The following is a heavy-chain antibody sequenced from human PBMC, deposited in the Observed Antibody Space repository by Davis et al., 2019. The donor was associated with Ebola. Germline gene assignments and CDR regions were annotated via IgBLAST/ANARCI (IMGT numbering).Heavy chain of an antibody. CDR3: ARDRPLDFFFGDYYGMDV. J-gene: IGHJ6*02. CDR1: GFIFRNYV. Sequence: GGSLRLSCETSGFIFRNYVMSWVRQAPGKGLEWVSYISSSSSTIYYADSVKGRFTISRDNAKNSLYLQMNSLRDEDTAVYYCARDRPLDFFFGDYYGMDVWCQGTTVTVSS. D-gene: IGHD3-16*01. V-gene: IGHV3-48*02. CDR2: ISSSSSTI.